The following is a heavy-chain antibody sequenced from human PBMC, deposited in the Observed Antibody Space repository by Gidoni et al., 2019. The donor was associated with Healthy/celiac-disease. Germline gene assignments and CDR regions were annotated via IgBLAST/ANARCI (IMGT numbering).Heavy chain of an antibody. Sequence: EVQLVESGGGLVQPGGSLRLSCAASGFTFSSYEMNWVRQAPGKGLEWVSYISSSGSTIYYADSVKGRFTISRDNAKNSLYLQMNSLRAEDTAVYYCAREGAAADPYYYYYGKDVWGQGTTVTVSS. CDR1: GFTFSSYE. J-gene: IGHJ6*02. CDR3: AREGAAADPYYYYYGKDV. V-gene: IGHV3-48*03. D-gene: IGHD6-13*01. CDR2: ISSSGSTI.